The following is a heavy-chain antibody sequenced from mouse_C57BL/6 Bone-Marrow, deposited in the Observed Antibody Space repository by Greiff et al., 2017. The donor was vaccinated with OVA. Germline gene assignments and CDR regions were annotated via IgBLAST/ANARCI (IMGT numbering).Heavy chain of an antibody. J-gene: IGHJ4*01. CDR3: TGEGDGYYVDAMDY. CDR1: GFTFSNYW. CDR2: IRLKSDNYAT. V-gene: IGHV6-3*01. Sequence: EVKVVESGGGLVQPGGSMKLSCVASGFTFSNYWMNWVRQSPEKGLEWVAQIRLKSDNYATHYAESLKGRFTISRDVSKSSVYLQMNNLSAEDTVIYYGTGEGDGYYVDAMDYWGQGTSVTVSS. D-gene: IGHD2-3*01.